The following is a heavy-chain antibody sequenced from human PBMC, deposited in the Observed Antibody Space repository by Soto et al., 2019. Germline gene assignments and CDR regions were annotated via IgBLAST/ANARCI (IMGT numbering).Heavy chain of an antibody. CDR3: ARTISYYFDY. CDR2: IYYSGST. CDR1: GGSISSGGYY. Sequence: SETLSLTCTVSGGSISSGGYYWSWIRQHPGKGLEWIGYIYYSGSTNYNPSLKSRVTISVDTSKNQFSLKLSSVTAADTAVYYCARTISYYFDYWGQGTLVTVSS. J-gene: IGHJ4*02. D-gene: IGHD3-9*01. V-gene: IGHV4-61*08.